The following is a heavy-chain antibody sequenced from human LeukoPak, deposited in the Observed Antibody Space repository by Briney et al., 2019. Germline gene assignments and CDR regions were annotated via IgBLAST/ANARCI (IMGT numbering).Heavy chain of an antibody. CDR3: ARAVLGSSPSDY. D-gene: IGHD3-16*01. CDR2: VYSGGST. Sequence: GGSLRLSCAASGFTVSSNYMSWVRQAPGKGLEWVSVVYSGGSTYYADSVKGRFTISRDNSKNTLYLQMNSLRAEDTAVYYCARAVLGSSPSDYWGQGTLVTVSS. V-gene: IGHV3-53*01. CDR1: GFTVSSNY. J-gene: IGHJ4*02.